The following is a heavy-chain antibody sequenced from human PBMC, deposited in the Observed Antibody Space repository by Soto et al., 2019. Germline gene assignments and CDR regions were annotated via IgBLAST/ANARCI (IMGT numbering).Heavy chain of an antibody. CDR2: SIGPSGNT. V-gene: IGHV3-23*01. CDR1: GFTFSNSG. J-gene: IGHJ6*02. Sequence: EVQLLESGRDLVQPGGSLRLVCAASGFTFSNSGMRWVRPVPGQGLEWGSSIGPSGNTYYSDAVKGRFTISRDISKNTLFLPMDSLRAEDTATYYCANLLHSASYDVMDVWGQGTAVTVSS. D-gene: IGHD5-12*01. CDR3: ANLLHSASYDVMDV.